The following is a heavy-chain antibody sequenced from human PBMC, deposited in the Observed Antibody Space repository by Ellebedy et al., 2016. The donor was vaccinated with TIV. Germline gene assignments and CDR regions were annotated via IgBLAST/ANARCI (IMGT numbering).Heavy chain of an antibody. D-gene: IGHD3-3*01. J-gene: IGHJ2*01. Sequence: MPSETLSLTCTVSGGSISSSSWSWIRQPPGKGLEYIGYIYYSGSTNYNPSLKSRVTISPGTSKNHFSLRLSSVTAADTAVYYCARLEDWYFDLWGRGTLVTVSS. V-gene: IGHV4-59*08. CDR3: ARLEDWYFDL. CDR2: IYYSGST. CDR1: GGSISSSS.